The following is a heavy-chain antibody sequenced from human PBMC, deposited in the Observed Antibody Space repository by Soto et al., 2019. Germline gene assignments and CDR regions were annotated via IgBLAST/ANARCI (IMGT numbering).Heavy chain of an antibody. CDR2: VNSDGSKT. J-gene: IGHJ3*01. CDR1: EFNFGVYW. V-gene: IGHV3-74*01. Sequence: GGSLRLSCAASEFNFGVYWVHWVRQAPGKGLVWVAHVNSDGSKTIYADSVKGRFTISRDNAKSTLYLQMNSLRAEDTAVYFCARDRGRPDSFDLWGQGTMVTVSS. D-gene: IGHD5-12*01. CDR3: ARDRGRPDSFDL.